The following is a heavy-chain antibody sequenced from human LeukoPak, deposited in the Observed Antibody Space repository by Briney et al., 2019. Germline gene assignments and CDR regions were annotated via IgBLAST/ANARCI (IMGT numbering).Heavy chain of an antibody. D-gene: IGHD6-19*01. CDR1: GGSISNYY. Sequence: SETLSLTCTVSGGSISNYYWNWIRQPPGKGLEWIGYVSYSGSTNYNPSLKSRVTISVDTSKNQFSLKLSSVTAADTAVYYCARSIAVAGLFDYWGQGTLVTVSS. CDR2: VSYSGST. CDR3: ARSIAVAGLFDY. V-gene: IGHV4-59*01. J-gene: IGHJ4*02.